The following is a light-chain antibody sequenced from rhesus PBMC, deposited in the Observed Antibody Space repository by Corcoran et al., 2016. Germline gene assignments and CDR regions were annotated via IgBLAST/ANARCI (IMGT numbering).Light chain of an antibody. CDR3: QQHNSYPPT. CDR2: YAS. V-gene: IGKV1S14*01. Sequence: DIQMTQSPSSLSASVGDTVTITCRASQGISNDLAWYQQKPGKAPKPLIYYASNLESWVPSRFSGSGSGTDFTLTISSLQPEDVATYYGQQHNSYPPTFVQGTKVEIK. J-gene: IGKJ1*01. CDR1: QGISND.